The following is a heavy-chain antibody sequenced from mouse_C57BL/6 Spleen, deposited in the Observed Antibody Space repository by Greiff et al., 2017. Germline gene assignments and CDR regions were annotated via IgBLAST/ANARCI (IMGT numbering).Heavy chain of an antibody. J-gene: IGHJ3*01. CDR1: GYTFTSYW. D-gene: IGHD2-10*02. Sequence: QVQLQQPGAELVKPGASVKLSCKASGYTFTSYWMQWVKQRPGQGLEWIGEIDPSASYTNYNQKFKGKATLTVDTSSSTAYMQRSSLTSEDSAVYYCARGGYGNRLFAYWGQGTLVTVSA. V-gene: IGHV1-50*01. CDR3: ARGGYGNRLFAY. CDR2: IDPSASYT.